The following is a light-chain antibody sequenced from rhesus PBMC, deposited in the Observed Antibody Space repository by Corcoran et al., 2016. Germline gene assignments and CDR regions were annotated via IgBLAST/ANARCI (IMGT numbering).Light chain of an antibody. CDR2: RTS. V-gene: IGKV1S9*01. CDR3: QQGYSYPYS. Sequence: DIQMTQSPSSLSASVGDRVTITCQAGQSLSKYLNWYQQKPGKIPKILTYRTSSLHSGNTSRFSGSVSGTDFTLTISSLQPEDFATYSCQQGYSYPYSFGQGTKVEIK. J-gene: IGKJ2*01. CDR1: QSLSKY.